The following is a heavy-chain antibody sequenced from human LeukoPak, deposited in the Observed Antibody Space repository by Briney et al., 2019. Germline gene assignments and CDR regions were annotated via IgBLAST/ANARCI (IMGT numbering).Heavy chain of an antibody. J-gene: IGHJ4*02. D-gene: IGHD3-22*01. V-gene: IGHV3-33*01. CDR1: GFALSTYG. CDR2: MWSDGNRK. CDR3: ARDADTSSHYSYLDY. Sequence: PGGSLRLSCVASGFALSTYGVHWVRQAPGKGLDWVAVMWSDGNRKYYAQSVKGRFTVSRDNSKNTLYLQMDSLRAEDTAVYYCARDADTSSHYSYLDYWGQGTLVTVSS.